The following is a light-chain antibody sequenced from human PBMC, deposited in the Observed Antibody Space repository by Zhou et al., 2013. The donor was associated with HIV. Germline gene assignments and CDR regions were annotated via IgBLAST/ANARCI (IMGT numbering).Light chain of an antibody. CDR3: HQYADYPLT. Sequence: GDRVTITCRASQDIRNDLNWYQQKPGKAPKRLIYLASSLQSGVPSRFSGSGSGTEFTLTISHLQSEDFATYYCHQYADYPLTFGGGTKVEIK. CDR1: QDIRND. J-gene: IGKJ4*01. CDR2: LAS. V-gene: IGKV1-17*02.